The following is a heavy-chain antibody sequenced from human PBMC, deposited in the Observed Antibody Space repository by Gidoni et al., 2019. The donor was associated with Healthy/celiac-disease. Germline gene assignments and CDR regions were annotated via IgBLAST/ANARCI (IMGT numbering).Heavy chain of an antibody. CDR3: ATLPRGYYDYFDY. CDR2: IIPILGIA. D-gene: IGHD3-22*01. CDR1: GGTFSSYT. Sequence: QVQLVQSGAEVKKPGSSVKVSCKASGGTFSSYTISWVRQAPGQGLEWMGRIIPILGIANYAQKFQGRVTITADKSTSTAYMELSSLRSEDTAVYYCATLPRGYYDYFDYWGQGTLVTVSS. V-gene: IGHV1-69*02. J-gene: IGHJ4*02.